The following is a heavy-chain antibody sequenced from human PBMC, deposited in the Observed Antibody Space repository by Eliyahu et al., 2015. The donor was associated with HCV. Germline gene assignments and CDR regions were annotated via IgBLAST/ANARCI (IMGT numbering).Heavy chain of an antibody. J-gene: IGHJ4*02. D-gene: IGHD3-10*01. V-gene: IGHV4-61*02. CDR3: ARWTYHGSGSSSWYFDY. Sequence: QVQLQESGPRLVKPSETLSLTXTVSGXSFTSGSYYWXWVRXPAGKGLXWIGRIYSSGNANYNPSLKSRVTISIDTSKSQFSLRLNSLTAADTAVYYCARWTYHGSGSSSWYFDYWGQGALVTVSS. CDR2: IYSSGNA. CDR1: GXSFTSGSYY.